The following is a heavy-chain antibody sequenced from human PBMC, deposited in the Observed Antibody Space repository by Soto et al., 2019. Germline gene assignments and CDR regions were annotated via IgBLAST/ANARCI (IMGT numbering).Heavy chain of an antibody. J-gene: IGHJ4*02. CDR1: GGSIRSDFHY. D-gene: IGHD4-17*01. Sequence: QVQLQESGPGLVKPSQTLSLTCTVSGGSIRSDFHYWSWFRQPPGKGLEWIGYIYSSGSTYYNPSLKSQVSLSVDTSKNQFSLKLSSVTAADTAVYYCARGPTVTTDYWGQGALVTVSS. CDR3: ARGPTVTTDY. V-gene: IGHV4-30-4*01. CDR2: IYSSGST.